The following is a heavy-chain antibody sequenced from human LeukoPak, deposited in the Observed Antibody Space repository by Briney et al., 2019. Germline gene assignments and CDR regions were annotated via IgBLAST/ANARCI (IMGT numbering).Heavy chain of an antibody. CDR1: GGSFSGYY. CDR2: INHSGNT. D-gene: IGHD6-13*01. CDR3: ARGQPYSSSWYDY. Sequence: SETLSLTCAVYGGSFSGYYWSWIRQPPGKGLEWIGEINHSGNTNYNPSLKSRVTISVDTSKNQFSLKLSSVTAADTAVYYCARGQPYSSSWYDYWGQGTLVTVSS. J-gene: IGHJ4*02. V-gene: IGHV4-34*01.